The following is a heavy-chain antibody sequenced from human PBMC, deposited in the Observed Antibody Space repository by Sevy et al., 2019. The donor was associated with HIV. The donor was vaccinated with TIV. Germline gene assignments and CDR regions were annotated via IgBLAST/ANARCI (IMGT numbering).Heavy chain of an antibody. V-gene: IGHV3-30*18. CDR3: AKEASSGWPFDF. J-gene: IGHJ4*02. Sequence: GGSLRLSCAASGFTFSTYGMHWVRQAPGKGLEWVAVISSDGSNTYYADSVKGRFTISRDTSKNTLYLQMNSLRTEDTAVYYCAKEASSGWPFDFWVQGTLVTVSS. CDR2: ISSDGSNT. D-gene: IGHD6-19*01. CDR1: GFTFSTYG.